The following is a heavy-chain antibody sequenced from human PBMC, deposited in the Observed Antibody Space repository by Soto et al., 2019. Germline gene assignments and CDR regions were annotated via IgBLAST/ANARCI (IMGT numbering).Heavy chain of an antibody. J-gene: IGHJ6*02. CDR2: IIPIFGTA. CDR1: GGTFSSYA. D-gene: IGHD6-13*01. Sequence: QVQLVQSGAEVKKPGSSVKVSCKASGGTFSSYAISWVRQAPGQGLEWMGGIIPIFGTANYAQKFQGRVTITADESTSTAYMELSSLRSDDTAVYYCASGLAAAGQGYYYYGMDVWGQGTTVTVSS. V-gene: IGHV1-69*01. CDR3: ASGLAAAGQGYYYYGMDV.